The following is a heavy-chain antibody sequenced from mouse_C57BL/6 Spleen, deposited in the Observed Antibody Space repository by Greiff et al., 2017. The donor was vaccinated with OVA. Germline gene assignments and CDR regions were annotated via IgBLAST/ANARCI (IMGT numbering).Heavy chain of an antibody. CDR1: GYSFTDYN. J-gene: IGHJ2*01. V-gene: IGHV1-39*01. D-gene: IGHD1-1*01. CDR2: INPNSGTT. CDR3: ARGHYGKGGDYFDY. Sequence: VQLQQSGPELVKPGASVKISCKASGYSFTDYNMNWVKQSNGKSLEWIGVINPNSGTTSYNQKFKGKATLTVDHSSSTAYMQLNSLTAEDAAVYYCARGHYGKGGDYFDYWGQGTTLTVSS.